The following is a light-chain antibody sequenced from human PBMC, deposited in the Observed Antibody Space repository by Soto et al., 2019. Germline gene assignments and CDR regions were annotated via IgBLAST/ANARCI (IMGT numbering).Light chain of an antibody. CDR2: GAS. V-gene: IGKV3-15*01. Sequence: EIVMTQSPATLSVSPGERATLSCRASQNVLSNLAWYKQKPGQAPRLLIYGASTRATGLPARFSGSGSGTQFTLTISSLQSEDFAVYYCQQYNNWPITFGQGTRLEI. CDR1: QNVLSN. CDR3: QQYNNWPIT. J-gene: IGKJ5*01.